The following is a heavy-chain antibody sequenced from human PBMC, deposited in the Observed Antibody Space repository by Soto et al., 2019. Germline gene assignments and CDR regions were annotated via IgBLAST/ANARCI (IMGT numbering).Heavy chain of an antibody. CDR2: LSYDGSHE. D-gene: IGHD3-22*01. CDR1: GFTFDDFG. V-gene: IGHV3-30*18. J-gene: IGHJ4*02. CDR3: AKEMFPRTVLDSSSHWGDY. Sequence: QVQLVESGGGVVQPGASLKLSCAASGFTFDDFGFHWVRQAPGKGLEWVATLSYDGSHEYYADSVKGRFTISRDNSKITLYLQMNSLKTEDTAMYYCAKEMFPRTVLDSSSHWGDYWGLGTLVTVSS.